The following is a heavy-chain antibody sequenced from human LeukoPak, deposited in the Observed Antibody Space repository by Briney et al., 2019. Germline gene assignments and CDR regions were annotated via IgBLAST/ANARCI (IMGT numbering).Heavy chain of an antibody. CDR1: GGSFSGYY. Sequence: SETLSLTCAVYGGSFSGYYWSWIRQHPGKGLEWIGEINHSGSTNYNPSLKSRVTISVDTSKNQFSLKLSSVTAADTAVYYCAREEGIAAAGNWFDPWGQGTLVTVSS. D-gene: IGHD6-13*01. V-gene: IGHV4-34*01. CDR3: AREEGIAAAGNWFDP. CDR2: INHSGST. J-gene: IGHJ5*02.